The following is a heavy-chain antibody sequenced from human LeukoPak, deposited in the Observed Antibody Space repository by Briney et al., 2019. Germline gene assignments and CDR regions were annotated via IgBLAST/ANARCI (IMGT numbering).Heavy chain of an antibody. CDR1: GYTFTSYY. CDR3: ARRAVPASRDYYYYMDV. CDR2: INPSGGST. J-gene: IGHJ6*03. Sequence: GASVKVSCKASGYTFTSYYMHWVRQAPGQGLEWMGIINPSGGSTSYAQKFQGRVTMTRDMSTSTVYMELSSLRSEDTAVYYCARRAVPASRDYYYYMDVWGKGTTVTVSS. V-gene: IGHV1-46*01. D-gene: IGHD2-2*01.